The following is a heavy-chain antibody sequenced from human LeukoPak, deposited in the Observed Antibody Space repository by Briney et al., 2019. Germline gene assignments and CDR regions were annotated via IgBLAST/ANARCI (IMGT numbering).Heavy chain of an antibody. J-gene: IGHJ6*03. CDR1: GYTFTSYY. Sequence: ASVKVSCKASGYTFTSYYMHWVRQAPGQGLEWMGIINPSGGSTSYAQKFQGRVTMTRDTSTSTVYMELSSLRSEDTAVYYCARDHYDILTGYSPPEKYYYYYYTDVWGKGTTVTVSS. CDR3: ARDHYDILTGYSPPEKYYYYYYTDV. D-gene: IGHD3-9*01. CDR2: INPSGGST. V-gene: IGHV1-46*01.